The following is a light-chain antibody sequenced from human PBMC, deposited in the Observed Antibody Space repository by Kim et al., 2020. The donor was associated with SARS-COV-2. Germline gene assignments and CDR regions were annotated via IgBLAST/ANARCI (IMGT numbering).Light chain of an antibody. CDR3: SSYTSSSTVV. V-gene: IGLV2-14*01. Sequence: QSALTQPASVSGSPGQSITISCTGTSSDVGGYNYVSWYQQHPGKAPKLMIYDVSKRPSGVSNRFSGSKSGNTASLTISGLQAEDEADYYCSSYTSSSTVVFGGGTQLNRP. CDR1: SSDVGGYNY. CDR2: DVS. J-gene: IGLJ2*01.